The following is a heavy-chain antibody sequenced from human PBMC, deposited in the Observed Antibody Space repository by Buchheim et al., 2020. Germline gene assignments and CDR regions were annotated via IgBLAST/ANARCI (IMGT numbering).Heavy chain of an antibody. CDR2: IYYSGST. CDR3: AREYSSSLGFDY. CDR1: GGSNSSGDYY. D-gene: IGHD6-6*01. J-gene: IGHJ4*02. Sequence: QVQLQESGPGLVKPSQTLSLTCAVSGGSNSSGDYYWNWIRQPPGKGLEWIGSIYYSGSTHYNPSLKSRVTILVDTSKNQFSLKLSSVTAAGTAVYYCAREYSSSLGFDYWGQGTL. V-gene: IGHV4-30-4*01.